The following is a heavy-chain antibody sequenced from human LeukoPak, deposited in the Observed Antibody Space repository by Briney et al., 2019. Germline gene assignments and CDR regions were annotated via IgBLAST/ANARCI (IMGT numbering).Heavy chain of an antibody. V-gene: IGHV1-18*01. CDR2: ISAYNGNT. CDR3: ARGPRPRMIVVVNLDY. J-gene: IGHJ4*02. Sequence: ASVKVSCKASGYTFTSYGISWVRQAPGQGLEWMGWISAYNGNTNYAQKLQGRVTMTTDTSTSTAYMELRSLRSDDKAVYYCARGPRPRMIVVVNLDYWGQGTLVTVSS. CDR1: GYTFTSYG. D-gene: IGHD3-22*01.